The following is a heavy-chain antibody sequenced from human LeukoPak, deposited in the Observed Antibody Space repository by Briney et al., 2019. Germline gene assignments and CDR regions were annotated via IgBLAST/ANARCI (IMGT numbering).Heavy chain of an antibody. CDR3: ARGDSGSHLDY. CDR1: GFTFSSYA. J-gene: IGHJ4*02. CDR2: ISNNGGST. D-gene: IGHD1-26*01. Sequence: PGGSLRLSCVASGFTFSSYAMHWVRQAPGKGLEYVSAISNNGGSTYYANSVKGRFTISRDNSKNTLSLQMGSLRAEDKAVYYCARGDSGSHLDYWGRGSLVTVSS. V-gene: IGHV3-64*01.